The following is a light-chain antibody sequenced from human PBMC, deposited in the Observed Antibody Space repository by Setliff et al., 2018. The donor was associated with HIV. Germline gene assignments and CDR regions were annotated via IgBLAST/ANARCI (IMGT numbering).Light chain of an antibody. CDR2: EVS. V-gene: IGLV2-14*01. CDR1: SSDVGGFNY. CDR3: TSYSSRSTPYV. J-gene: IGLJ1*01. Sequence: QSVLTQPASVSGSPGQSITISCTGTSSDVGGFNYVSWYQHHPGKAPKLMIYEVSNRPSGVSNRFSDSKSGNTASLTISGLQAEDEADYYCTSYSSRSTPYVFGTGTKVTV.